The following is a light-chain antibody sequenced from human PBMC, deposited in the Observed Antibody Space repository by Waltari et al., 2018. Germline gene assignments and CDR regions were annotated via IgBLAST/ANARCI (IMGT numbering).Light chain of an antibody. J-gene: IGKJ4*01. V-gene: IGKV2-29*03. Sequence: DIVMTQTPLSLSVTPAQPASISVTASQSLLHTDGNTYLSWYLQKPAPSPQLLIYEVSRRFSGVPARFSGSDSGTHFTLKISRVEADDVGVYYCMQNVHLPFTFGGGTKVEIK. CDR3: MQNVHLPFT. CDR1: QSLLHTDGNTY. CDR2: EVS.